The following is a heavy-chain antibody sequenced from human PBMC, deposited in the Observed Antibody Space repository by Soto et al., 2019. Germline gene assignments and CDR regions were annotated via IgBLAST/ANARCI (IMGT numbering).Heavy chain of an antibody. Sequence: QITLKESGPTLVKPTQTLTLTCTFSGFSLTTRGVGVGWIRQPPGKALEWLALIYWDDDEGYSPSLKSRITITKYTSKNQVVLTMTNLDPANTATYYCAHRPRGFSYHFDYWGQGTLVTVSS. CDR1: GFSLTTRGVG. CDR2: IYWDDDE. D-gene: IGHD5-18*01. V-gene: IGHV2-5*02. J-gene: IGHJ4*02. CDR3: AHRPRGFSYHFDY.